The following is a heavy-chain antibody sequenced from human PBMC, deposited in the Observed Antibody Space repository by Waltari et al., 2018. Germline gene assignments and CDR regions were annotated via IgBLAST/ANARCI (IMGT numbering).Heavy chain of an antibody. CDR2: ISWDGGST. D-gene: IGHD3-22*01. CDR3: AKDLYYYDSSGYYAPGY. Sequence: EVQLVESGGVVVQVGGSLRLSCAASGFSFDDYTMHCVRQAPGKGLEWVSFISWDGGSTYYADSVKGRFTISRDNSKNSLYLQMNSLRTEDTALYYCAKDLYYYDSSGYYAPGYWGQGTLVTVSS. J-gene: IGHJ4*02. CDR1: GFSFDDYT. V-gene: IGHV3-43*01.